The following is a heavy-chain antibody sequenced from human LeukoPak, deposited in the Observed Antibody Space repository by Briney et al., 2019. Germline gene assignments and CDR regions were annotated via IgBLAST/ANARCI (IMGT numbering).Heavy chain of an antibody. CDR3: ARVSVVLDYYYYMDV. Sequence: GASVKVSCKASGYTFTSYYLHWVRQAPGQGLEWMGIINPSGGSTSYAQKFQGRVTMTRDMSTSTDYMELSSLRSEDTAVYYCARVSVVLDYYYYMDVWGKGTTVTISS. CDR1: GYTFTSYY. V-gene: IGHV1-46*01. J-gene: IGHJ6*03. CDR2: INPSGGST. D-gene: IGHD2-15*01.